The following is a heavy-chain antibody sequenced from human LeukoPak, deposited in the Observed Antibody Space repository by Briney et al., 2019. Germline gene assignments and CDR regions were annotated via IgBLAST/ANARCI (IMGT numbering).Heavy chain of an antibody. D-gene: IGHD5-12*01. V-gene: IGHV1-18*01. CDR1: GYTFTSYG. CDR2: ISAYNGNT. Sequence: ASVKVSCKASGYTFTSYGISWVRQAPGQGLEWMGWISAYNGNTNYAQKLQGRVTMTTDTSTSTAYMELRSLRSDDTAVYYCARGLVGYSGYEPIGYWGQGTLVTVSS. J-gene: IGHJ4*02. CDR3: ARGLVGYSGYEPIGY.